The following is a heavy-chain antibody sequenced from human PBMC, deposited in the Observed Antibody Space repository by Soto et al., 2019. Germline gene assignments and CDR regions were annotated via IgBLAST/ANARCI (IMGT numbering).Heavy chain of an antibody. CDR3: ARDRGPSSGYYPYWFDP. CDR2: INPRGGRT. D-gene: IGHD3-22*01. Sequence: ASVKVSCKASGYTFTNYYMHWVRQAPGQGLEWMGMINPRGGRTTYPQKFQGRVTMTTDTSTSTAYMELSSLRSEDTAVYYCARDRGPSSGYYPYWFDPWGQGTLVTVSS. CDR1: GYTFTNYY. V-gene: IGHV1-46*01. J-gene: IGHJ5*02.